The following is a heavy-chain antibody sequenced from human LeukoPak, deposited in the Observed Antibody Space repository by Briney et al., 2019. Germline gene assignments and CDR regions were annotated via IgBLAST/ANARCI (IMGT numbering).Heavy chain of an antibody. CDR1: GYTFTDYY. CDR2: INPNSGGT. J-gene: IGHJ3*02. V-gene: IGHV1-2*02. D-gene: IGHD3-10*01. Sequence: AAVKVSCQASGYTFTDYYMHWVRPAPGQGLEWMGWINPNSGGTNYAQKFQGRVTMTRDTSISTAYMELSRLRSDDTAVYYCANIMVRGVIYDAFDIWGQGTMVTGSS. CDR3: ANIMVRGVIYDAFDI.